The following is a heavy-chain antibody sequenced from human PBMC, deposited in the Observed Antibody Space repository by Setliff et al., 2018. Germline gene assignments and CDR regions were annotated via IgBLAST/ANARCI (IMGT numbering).Heavy chain of an antibody. J-gene: IGHJ5*02. CDR2: IFYSGSA. V-gene: IGHV4-59*08. CDR1: GGSISPYY. D-gene: IGHD2-2*01. CDR3: VRTFNGSPADR. Sequence: SETLSLTCSVSGGSISPYYWIWIRQSPGKGLEWIGYIFYSGSARYNPSLESRVTMSVDTSKNQISLKLTSVTAADTAVYYCVRTFNGSPADRWGQGTLVTVSS.